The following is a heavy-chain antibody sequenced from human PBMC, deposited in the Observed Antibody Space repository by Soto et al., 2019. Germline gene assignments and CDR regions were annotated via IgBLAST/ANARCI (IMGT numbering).Heavy chain of an antibody. Sequence: SETLSLTCTVSGDSISSDGYHWSWIRQSPGKGLEWIGYIYNGGRTFYRPSLESRINMSLDATKNSYSLRLTSVTAADTAVYSCARAPVGMDSINFFDHWGQGILVTVSS. CDR2: IYNGGRT. D-gene: IGHD2-8*01. J-gene: IGHJ4*02. V-gene: IGHV4-30-4*01. CDR1: GDSISSDGYH. CDR3: ARAPVGMDSINFFDH.